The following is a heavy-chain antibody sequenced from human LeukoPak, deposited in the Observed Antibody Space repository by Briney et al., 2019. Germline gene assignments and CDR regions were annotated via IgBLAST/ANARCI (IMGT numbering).Heavy chain of an antibody. Sequence: PGGSLRLSCAASGFTFSSYNINWVRQAPGKGLEWVSGINWNGGSTGYADSVKGRFTISRDNAKNSLYLQMNSLRAEGTALYYCARGRTVTAISGYYYYMDVWGKGTTVTVSS. D-gene: IGHD4-11*01. J-gene: IGHJ6*03. V-gene: IGHV3-20*04. CDR1: GFTFSSYN. CDR2: INWNGGST. CDR3: ARGRTVTAISGYYYYMDV.